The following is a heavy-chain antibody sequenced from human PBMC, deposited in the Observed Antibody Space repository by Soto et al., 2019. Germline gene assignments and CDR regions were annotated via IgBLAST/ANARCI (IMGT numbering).Heavy chain of an antibody. CDR3: AKGNQGSA. Sequence: LRLSCAASGFTFSTYAMGWVRQAPGKGLEWVSTFTSGGRTYYADFVKGRFTISRDNSKNTLWLQMNSLRVEDTAVYYCAKGNQGSAWGQGTLVTVSP. V-gene: IGHV3-23*01. CDR1: GFTFSTYA. CDR2: FTSGGRT. J-gene: IGHJ5*02.